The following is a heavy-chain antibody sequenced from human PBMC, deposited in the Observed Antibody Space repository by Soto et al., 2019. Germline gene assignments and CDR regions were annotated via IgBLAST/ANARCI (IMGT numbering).Heavy chain of an antibody. CDR1: GETFNSYV. J-gene: IGHJ5*02. D-gene: IGHD1-26*01. CDR3: ARHREIYNWLDP. V-gene: IGHV1-69*06. CDR2: IIFIFGAP. Sequence: QLQLVQSGAEVKTPGSSVEVSCKAAGETFNSYVVSWVRQAPGQGLEWMGGIIFIFGAPNYAQKFQGRVTITADKSTNTAYMKLSGLRSDDTALYYCARHREIYNWLDPWGQETLVTVSS.